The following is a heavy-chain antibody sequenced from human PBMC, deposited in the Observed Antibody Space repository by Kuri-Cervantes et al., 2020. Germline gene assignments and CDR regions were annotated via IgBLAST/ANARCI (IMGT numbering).Heavy chain of an antibody. CDR2: ISAYNGNT. J-gene: IGHJ4*02. Sequence: ASVKVSCKASGYTFTSYGISWVRQAPGQGLEWMGWISAYNGNTNYAQKLQGRVTMTTDTSTSTAYMELRSLRSEDTAVYYCARVTELTMVRGVSSSFAYWGQGTLVTVSS. CDR3: ARVTELTMVRGVSSSFAY. V-gene: IGHV1-18*01. CDR1: GYTFTSYG. D-gene: IGHD3-10*01.